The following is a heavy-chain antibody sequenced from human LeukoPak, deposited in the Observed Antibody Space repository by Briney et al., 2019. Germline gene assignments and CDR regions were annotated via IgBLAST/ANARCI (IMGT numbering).Heavy chain of an antibody. CDR3: AKDTGDYYDTSGNYYAGWFDP. CDR2: IRYDGNNK. CDR1: GFSFSSFG. Sequence: GGSLRLSCEASGFSFSSFGLHWVRQAPGKGLEWVAFIRYDGNNKYFADSVKGRFSISRDNSKNTVYLQMNSLRPEDTAVYHCAKDTGDYYDTSGNYYAGWFDPWGQGTLVTVSP. J-gene: IGHJ5*02. D-gene: IGHD3-22*01. V-gene: IGHV3-30*02.